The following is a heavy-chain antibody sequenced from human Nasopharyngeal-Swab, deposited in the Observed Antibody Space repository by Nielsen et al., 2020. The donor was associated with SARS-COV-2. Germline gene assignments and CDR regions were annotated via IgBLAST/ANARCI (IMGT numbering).Heavy chain of an antibody. J-gene: IGHJ4*02. CDR1: GFTFSDSA. CDR3: TRCGGGCYSGRDY. Sequence: GESLKISCAASGFTFSDSAIHWVRQASGKGRAWVGRSRSKGNNYATAYAASVKGRFIIFRDDPTNTAYLQMNSLKTEDTAVYYCTRCGGGCYSGRDYWGQGTLVTVSS. V-gene: IGHV3-73*01. D-gene: IGHD2-21*02. CDR2: SRSKGNNYAT.